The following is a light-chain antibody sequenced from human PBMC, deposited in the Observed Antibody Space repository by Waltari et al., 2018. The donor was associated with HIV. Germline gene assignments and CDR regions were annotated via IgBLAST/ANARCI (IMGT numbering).Light chain of an antibody. V-gene: IGLV2-8*01. J-gene: IGLJ2*01. Sequence: QSALTQPPSASGSPGQSVTISCTGISSDPAVYNYVSWYQQQPGKAPKLIIYEVNKRPAGVPDRFSGSKSGNTASLTVSGLQAEDEAEYYCNSYGGNINFTFGGGTKLTVL. CDR2: EVN. CDR1: SSDPAVYNY. CDR3: NSYGGNINFT.